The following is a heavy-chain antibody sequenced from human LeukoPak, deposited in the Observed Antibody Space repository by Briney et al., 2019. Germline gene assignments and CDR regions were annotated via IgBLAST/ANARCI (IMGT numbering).Heavy chain of an antibody. J-gene: IGHJ6*03. CDR1: GYTFTSYG. D-gene: IGHD5-18*01. CDR2: ISAYNGNT. CDR3: ATAGYSYDYYYYYMDV. Sequence: GASVKVSCKASGYTFTSYGISWVRQAPGQGLEWMGWISAYNGNTNYAQKLQGRVTMTTDTSTSTAYMELRSLRSDDTAVYYCATAGYSYDYYYYYMDVWGKGTTVTVSS. V-gene: IGHV1-18*01.